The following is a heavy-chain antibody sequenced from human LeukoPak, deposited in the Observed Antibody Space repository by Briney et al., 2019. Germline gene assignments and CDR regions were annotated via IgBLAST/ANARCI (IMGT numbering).Heavy chain of an antibody. Sequence: ASVKVSCKASGYTFTGYYMHWVRQAPGQGLEWMGRINPNSGGTNYAQKFQGRVTMTRDTSISTAYMELSRLRSDDTAVYYCGGAPLLSSAWLVKRGGDYFDYWGQGTLVTVSS. J-gene: IGHJ4*02. CDR2: INPNSGGT. CDR1: GYTFTGYY. CDR3: GGAPLLSSAWLVKRGGDYFDY. D-gene: IGHD6-19*01. V-gene: IGHV1-2*06.